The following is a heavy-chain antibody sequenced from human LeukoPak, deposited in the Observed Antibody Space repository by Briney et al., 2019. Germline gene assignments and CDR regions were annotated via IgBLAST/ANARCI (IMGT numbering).Heavy chain of an antibody. V-gene: IGHV4-4*02. CDR2: IYHSGNA. CDR3: ARGAYYYGSGSYWSEYYYYYMDV. J-gene: IGHJ6*03. CDR1: GGSISSNNW. Sequence: SETLSLTCAVSGGSISSNNWWSWVRQPPGKGLEWIGEIYHSGNANYNPSLKTRVTMSVDKSKNQFSLKLSSVTAADTAVYYCARGAYYYGSGSYWSEYYYYYMDVWGKGTTVTISS. D-gene: IGHD3-10*01.